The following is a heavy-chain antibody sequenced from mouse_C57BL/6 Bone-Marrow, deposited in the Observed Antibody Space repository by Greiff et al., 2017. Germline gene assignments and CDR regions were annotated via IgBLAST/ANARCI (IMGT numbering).Heavy chain of an antibody. D-gene: IGHD3-2*02. CDR1: GYTFTSYW. Sequence: VKLQQPGAELVRPGTSVKLSCKASGYTFTSYWMHWVKQRPGQGLEWIGVIDPSDSYTNYNQKFKGKATLTVDTSSSTAYMQLSSLTSEDSAVYYCARGGQLRCYWYFDVWGTGTTVTVSS. CDR3: ARGGQLRCYWYFDV. V-gene: IGHV1-59*01. CDR2: IDPSDSYT. J-gene: IGHJ1*03.